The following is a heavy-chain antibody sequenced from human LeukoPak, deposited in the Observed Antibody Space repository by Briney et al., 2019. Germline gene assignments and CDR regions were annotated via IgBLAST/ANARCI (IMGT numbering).Heavy chain of an antibody. D-gene: IGHD4-17*01. Sequence: ASVKVSCKASGYTFTGYYMHWVRQAPGQELEWMGWISAYNGNTQYSQKIQGRVTMSTDTSTSTAYMELRSLRSDDTAVYYCARDLGKTTEAFGNFEYWGQGTLVTVSS. J-gene: IGHJ4*02. CDR1: GYTFTGYY. CDR3: ARDLGKTTEAFGNFEY. V-gene: IGHV1-18*04. CDR2: ISAYNGNT.